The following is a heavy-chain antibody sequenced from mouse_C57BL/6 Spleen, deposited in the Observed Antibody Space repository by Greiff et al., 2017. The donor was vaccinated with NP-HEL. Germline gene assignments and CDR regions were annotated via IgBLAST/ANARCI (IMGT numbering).Heavy chain of an antibody. CDR1: GFSFTNYG. Sequence: VQRVESGPGLVAPSQSLSITCTVSGFSFTNYGVIWVRQPPGKGLEWLGVIWGDGSTNYHSALISRLSISKDNSKSQVVIKLTSLQTDDTATYYCAKGEGYSKTWFAYWGQGTLVTVSA. D-gene: IGHD2-5*01. J-gene: IGHJ3*01. CDR2: IWGDGST. V-gene: IGHV2-3*01. CDR3: AKGEGYSKTWFAY.